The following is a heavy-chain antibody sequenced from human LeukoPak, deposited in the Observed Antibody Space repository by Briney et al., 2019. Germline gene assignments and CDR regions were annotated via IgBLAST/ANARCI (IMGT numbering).Heavy chain of an antibody. D-gene: IGHD3-16*01. Sequence: DSVKVSCKVSGYTLTELSMHWVRQAPGKGLEWMGGFDPEDGETIYAQKFQGRVTMTEDTSTDTAYMELSSLRSEDTAVYYCATVYDYVWGSSPTLDYWGQGTLVTASS. CDR3: ATVYDYVWGSSPTLDY. J-gene: IGHJ4*02. CDR2: FDPEDGET. CDR1: GYTLTELS. V-gene: IGHV1-24*01.